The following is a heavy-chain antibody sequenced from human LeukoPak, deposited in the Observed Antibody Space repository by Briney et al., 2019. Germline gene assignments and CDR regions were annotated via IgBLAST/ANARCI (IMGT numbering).Heavy chain of an antibody. CDR2: IYYSGST. V-gene: IGHV4-39*01. CDR3: ARLEAAAGTYY. D-gene: IGHD6-13*01. CDR1: GGSISSSSYY. J-gene: IGHJ4*02. Sequence: SETLSLTCTVSGGSISSSSYYWGWIRQPPGKGLEWMGSIYYSGSTYYNPSLKSRVTISVDTSKNQFSLKLSSVTAADTAVYYCARLEAAAGTYYWGQGTLVTVSS.